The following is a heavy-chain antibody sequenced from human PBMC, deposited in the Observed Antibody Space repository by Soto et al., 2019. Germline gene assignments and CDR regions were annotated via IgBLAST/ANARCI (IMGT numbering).Heavy chain of an antibody. V-gene: IGHV4-31*03. CDR1: GGSISGGGHY. CDR2: IYSSGYT. D-gene: IGHD2-15*01. CDR3: ARQDDSTFDY. J-gene: IGHJ4*02. Sequence: QVQLQESGPGLVKPSQTLSLTCTVSGGSISGGGHYWSLIRQHPGKGLEWIGYIYSSGYTYYNPSLKSRVTMSVDTSKNQFSLKLSSVTAADTAVYYCARQDDSTFDYWGQGTLVTVSS.